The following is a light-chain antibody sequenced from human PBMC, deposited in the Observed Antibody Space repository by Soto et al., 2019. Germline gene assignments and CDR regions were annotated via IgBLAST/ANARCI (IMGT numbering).Light chain of an antibody. Sequence: LMMTQFPHTVSVPTGETVTLSCGASQSVRTNLAWYQQRPGQAPRLLIHYSSTRATDVPARFSGSGSGTNFTLAISSLQSEDFAVYFCQQYAYWPETFGQGTKVDI. CDR2: YSS. CDR1: QSVRTN. V-gene: IGKV3D-15*01. J-gene: IGKJ1*01. CDR3: QQYAYWPET.